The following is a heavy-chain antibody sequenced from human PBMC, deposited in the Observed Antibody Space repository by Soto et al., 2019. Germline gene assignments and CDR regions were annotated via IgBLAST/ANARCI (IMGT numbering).Heavy chain of an antibody. CDR3: ARGPMITFGGVIGYDY. D-gene: IGHD3-16*02. CDR2: ISSSSSYI. CDR1: GFTFSSYS. J-gene: IGHJ4*02. V-gene: IGHV3-21*01. Sequence: GGSLRLSCAASGFTFSSYSMNWVRQAPGKGLEWVSSISSSSSYIYYADSVKGRFTISRDNAKNSLYLQMNSLRAEDTAVYYCARGPMITFGGVIGYDYWGQGTLVTVSS.